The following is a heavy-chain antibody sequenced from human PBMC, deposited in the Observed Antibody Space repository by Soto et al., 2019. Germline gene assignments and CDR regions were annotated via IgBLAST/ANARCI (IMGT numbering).Heavy chain of an antibody. Sequence: QVHLQQWGAGLLKPSETLSLTCAVNGGAFNGYYWTWIRQSPGKGLQWLGEINHSGTVDYNPSLKSRLTFSIDTSKKQVSLTLTSVTAADTAVYYCARAGAALVRGSIGGFDYWGQGTLVTVSS. D-gene: IGHD3-10*01. CDR2: INHSGTV. CDR3: ARAGAALVRGSIGGFDY. V-gene: IGHV4-34*01. CDR1: GGAFNGYY. J-gene: IGHJ4*02.